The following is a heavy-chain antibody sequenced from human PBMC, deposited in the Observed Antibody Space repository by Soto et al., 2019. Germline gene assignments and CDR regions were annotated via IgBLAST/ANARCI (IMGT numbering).Heavy chain of an antibody. V-gene: IGHV1-58*02. CDR2: IVVASGRT. CDR1: GFDFGSFG. CDR3: SADHPHTAIGWPV. Sequence: SVKVSCKASGFDFGSFGIQFLRQTRGRGLEWIGWIVVASGRTNYARQFQGRVAFSRDMSSTTAYMDLYDLKSDDTAVYFCSADHPHTAIGWPVWGQGXTVTVYS. J-gene: IGHJ6*02.